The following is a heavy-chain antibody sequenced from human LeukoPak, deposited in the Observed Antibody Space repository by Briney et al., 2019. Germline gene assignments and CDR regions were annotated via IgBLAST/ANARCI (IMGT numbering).Heavy chain of an antibody. CDR1: GFTFSSYA. CDR3: AREGGSYYIY. D-gene: IGHD1-26*01. CDR2: ISYDGSNK. V-gene: IGHV3-30-3*01. Sequence: PGGSLRLSCAASGFTFSSYAMHWVRQAPGKGLEWVAVISYDGSNKYYADSVKGRFTISRDNSKNTLYLQMNSLRAEDTAVYYCAREGGSYYIYWGQGTLVTVSS. J-gene: IGHJ4*02.